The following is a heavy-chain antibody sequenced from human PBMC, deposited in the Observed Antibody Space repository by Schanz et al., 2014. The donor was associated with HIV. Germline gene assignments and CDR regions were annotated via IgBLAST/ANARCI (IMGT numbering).Heavy chain of an antibody. D-gene: IGHD5-18*01. CDR2: VRSDGNSM. CDR3: AKSNGGDTAVVQYYFDY. V-gene: IGHV3-48*04. CDR1: GFPFSSYS. Sequence: EVQLVESGGGLVQPGGSLTLSCEASGFPFSSYSMNWVRQAPGKGLEWVSYVRSDGNSMKYADSVKGRFTISRDNAKNSLYLNMYSLRAEDTAVYFCAKSNGGDTAVVQYYFDYWGQGTLVSVSS. J-gene: IGHJ4*02.